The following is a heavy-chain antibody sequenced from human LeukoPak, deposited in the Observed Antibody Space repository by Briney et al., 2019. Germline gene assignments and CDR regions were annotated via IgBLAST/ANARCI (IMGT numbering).Heavy chain of an antibody. V-gene: IGHV4-34*01. J-gene: IGHJ4*02. CDR3: ARGRISSWYNY. D-gene: IGHD6-13*01. CDR2: INHSGST. CDR1: GGSFSGYY. Sequence: SETLSLTCAVYGGSFSGYYWSWIRQPPGKGLEWIGEINHSGSTNYNPSLKSRVTISVDTSKNQFSLKLSSVTAADTAVYYCARGRISSWYNYWGQETLVTVSS.